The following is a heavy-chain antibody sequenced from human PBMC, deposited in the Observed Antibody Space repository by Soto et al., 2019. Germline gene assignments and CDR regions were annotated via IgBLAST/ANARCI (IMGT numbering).Heavy chain of an antibody. CDR2: IYYSGST. V-gene: IGHV4-39*01. J-gene: IGHJ1*01. CDR3: ARQYYDFWSGSTAEYFQH. Sequence: TLSLTCTVSGGSISSSSYYWGWIRQPPGKGLEWIGSIYYSGSTYYNPSLKSRVTISVDTSKNQFSLKLSSVTAADTAVYYCARQYYDFWSGSTAEYFQHWGQG. D-gene: IGHD3-3*01. CDR1: GGSISSSSYY.